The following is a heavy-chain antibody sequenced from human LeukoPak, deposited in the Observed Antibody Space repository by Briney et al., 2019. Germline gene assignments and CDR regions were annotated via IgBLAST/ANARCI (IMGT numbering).Heavy chain of an antibody. CDR2: INPSGGST. V-gene: IGHV1-46*01. D-gene: IGHD2-2*01. CDR3: ARTSPLGYCSSTSCYAGYSSGRTTYLFDY. Sequence: ASVKVSCKTSGYTFTSYYMHWVRQAPGQGLEWMGIINPSGGSTSYAQKFQGRVTMTRDMSTSTVYMELSSLRSEDTAVYYCARTSPLGYCSSTSCYAGYSSGRTTYLFDYWGQGTLVTVSS. CDR1: GYTFTSYY. J-gene: IGHJ4*02.